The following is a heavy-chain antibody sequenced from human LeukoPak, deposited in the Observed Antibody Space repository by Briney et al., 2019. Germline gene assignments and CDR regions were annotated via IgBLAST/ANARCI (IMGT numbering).Heavy chain of an antibody. CDR3: TKDTKAYYYGSGSYGPY. CDR1: GFTFSSYG. CDR2: ISGSGGST. J-gene: IGHJ4*02. D-gene: IGHD3-10*01. V-gene: IGHV3-23*01. Sequence: GGSPRLSCAGSGFTFSSYGMSWVRQAPGKGLEWVSAISGSGGSTYYADSVKGRFTISRDNSNNTLYLQMNSLRAEDTAVYYCTKDTKAYYYGSGSYGPYWGQGTLVTVSS.